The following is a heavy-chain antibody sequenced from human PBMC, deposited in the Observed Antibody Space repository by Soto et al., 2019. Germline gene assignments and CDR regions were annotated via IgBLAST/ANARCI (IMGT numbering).Heavy chain of an antibody. V-gene: IGHV3-74*01. CDR1: GFTFRNSW. D-gene: IGHD1-26*01. CDR3: ARATVGAMGFFGH. Sequence: EVHLVESGGGLVQPGGSLRLSCAASGFTFRNSWMFWVRQDPGKGLLWVSRISGDGTATAYADSVKGRFTISRDNAQNTLYLQMSSLRGEDTAVYYCARATVGAMGFFGHWGQGALVTVSS. CDR2: ISGDGTAT. J-gene: IGHJ5*02.